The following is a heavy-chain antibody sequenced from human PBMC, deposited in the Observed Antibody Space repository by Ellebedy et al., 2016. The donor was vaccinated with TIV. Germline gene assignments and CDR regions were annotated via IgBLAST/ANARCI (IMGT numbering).Heavy chain of an antibody. D-gene: IGHD3-9*01. Sequence: PGGSLRLSCAASGSTFSSYAMSWVRQAPGKGLEWVSGISGSGGNTYYADCVKGRFNISRDNSKNTLYLQMNSVRAEDTAVYYCAKVLTYFHPTTQKELNYDILTGYYLPYYFDYWGQGTLVTVSS. CDR3: AKVLTYFHPTTQKELNYDILTGYYLPYYFDY. CDR1: GSTFSSYA. V-gene: IGHV3-23*01. CDR2: ISGSGGNT. J-gene: IGHJ4*02.